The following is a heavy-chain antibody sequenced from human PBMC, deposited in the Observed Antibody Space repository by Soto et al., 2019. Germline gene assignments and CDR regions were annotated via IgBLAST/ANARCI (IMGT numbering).Heavy chain of an antibody. CDR2: IYYSGST. Sequence: SETLSLTCTVSGGCISSGGYYCTWIRQHPGKGLEWIGYIYYSGSTYYNPSLKSRVTISVDTSKNQFSLKLSSVTAADTAVYYCAIIYCSSTSGYGGAFDIWSQGTIVPVSS. CDR1: GGCISSGGYY. D-gene: IGHD2-2*01. V-gene: IGHV4-31*03. J-gene: IGHJ3*02. CDR3: AIIYCSSTSGYGGAFDI.